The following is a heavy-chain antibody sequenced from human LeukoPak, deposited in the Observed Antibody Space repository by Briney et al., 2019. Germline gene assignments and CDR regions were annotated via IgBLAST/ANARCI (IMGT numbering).Heavy chain of an antibody. V-gene: IGHV1-69*13. CDR3: AREGGTTVTSFDY. CDR1: GGTFSSYA. J-gene: IGHJ4*02. Sequence: ASVNVSCKASGGTFSSYAISWVRQAPGQGLEWMGGIIPIFGTANYAQKFQGRVTITADESTSTAYMELSSLRSEDTAVYYCAREGGTTVTSFDYWGQGTLVTVSS. D-gene: IGHD4-17*01. CDR2: IIPIFGTA.